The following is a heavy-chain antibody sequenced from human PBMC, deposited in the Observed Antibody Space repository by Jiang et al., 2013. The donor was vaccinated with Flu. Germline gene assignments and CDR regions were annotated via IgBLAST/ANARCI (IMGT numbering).Heavy chain of an antibody. Sequence: EVQLVESGGGLVQPGGSLRLSCAASGFTFSSYAMSWVRQAPGKGLEWVSAISGSGGSTYYADSVKGRFTISRDNSKNALYLQMNSLRAEDTAVYYCAKDLGITMIVVVIKALDYWGQGTLITVSS. CDR3: AKDLGITMIVVVIKALDY. D-gene: IGHD3-22*01. CDR2: ISGSGGST. CDR1: GFTFSSYA. V-gene: IGHV3-23*04. J-gene: IGHJ4*02.